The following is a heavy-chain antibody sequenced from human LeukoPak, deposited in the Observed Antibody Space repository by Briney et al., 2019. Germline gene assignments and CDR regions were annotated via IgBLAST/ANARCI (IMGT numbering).Heavy chain of an antibody. D-gene: IGHD6-19*01. CDR2: INPNSGGT. CDR1: GYTFTGYY. CDR3: ARVFNRQWLPSGY. Sequence: ASVKVSCKASGYTFTGYYMHWVRQAPGQGLEWMGRINPNSGGTNYAQKFQGRVTMTRDTSISTAYMELSRLRSDDTAVYYCARVFNRQWLPSGYWVQGTMVTVSS. V-gene: IGHV1-2*06. J-gene: IGHJ4*02.